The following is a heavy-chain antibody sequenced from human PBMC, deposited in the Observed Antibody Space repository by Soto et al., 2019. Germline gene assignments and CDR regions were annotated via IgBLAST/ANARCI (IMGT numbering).Heavy chain of an antibody. J-gene: IGHJ4*02. CDR3: AKKYHYGSGTYLYYFDY. D-gene: IGHD3-10*01. Sequence: EVQLLESGGGLVQPGGSLRLSCAASGFTFSHFAMSWVRQAPGKGLEWVSTLSGGDDSTYYADSVKGRFTISRDNSKNTLYLQLNSLRAEDTAVYYCAKKYHYGSGTYLYYFDYWGQGTLVTVSS. CDR2: LSGGDDST. V-gene: IGHV3-23*01. CDR1: GFTFSHFA.